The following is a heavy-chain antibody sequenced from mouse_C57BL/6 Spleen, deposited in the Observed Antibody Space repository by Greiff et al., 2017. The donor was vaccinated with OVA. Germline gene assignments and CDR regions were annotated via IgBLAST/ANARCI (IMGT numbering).Heavy chain of an antibody. J-gene: IGHJ1*03. Sequence: EVKVIESGGGLVKPGGSLKLSCAASGFTFSDYGMHWVRQAPEKGLEWVAYISSGSSTIYYADTVKGRFTIARDNAKNTLFLQMTSLRSEDTAMYYCARGTPDWYFDVWGTGTTVTVSS. CDR3: ARGTPDWYFDV. CDR1: GFTFSDYG. D-gene: IGHD3-3*01. V-gene: IGHV5-17*01. CDR2: ISSGSSTI.